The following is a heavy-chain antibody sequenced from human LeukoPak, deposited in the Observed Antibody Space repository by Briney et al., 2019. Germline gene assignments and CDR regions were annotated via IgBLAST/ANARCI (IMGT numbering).Heavy chain of an antibody. CDR2: ISSSSSYI. CDR1: RFTFSSYS. D-gene: IGHD4-17*01. V-gene: IGHV3-21*01. CDR3: ARDSYGDSNFDY. J-gene: IGHJ4*02. Sequence: GGSLRLSCAASRFTFSSYSMNWVRQAPGKGLEWVSSISSSSSYIYYADSVKGRFTISRDNAKNSLYLQMNSLRAEDTAVYYCARDSYGDSNFDYWGQGTLVTVSS.